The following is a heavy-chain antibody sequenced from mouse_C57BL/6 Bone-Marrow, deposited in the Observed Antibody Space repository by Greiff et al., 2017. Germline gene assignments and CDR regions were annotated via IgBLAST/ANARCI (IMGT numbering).Heavy chain of an antibody. CDR1: GYTFTSYW. Sequence: QVQLQQPGAELVMPGASVKLSCKASGYTFTSYWMHWVKQRPGQGLEWIGEIDPSDSYTNYNQKVKGKSTLTVDKSSSTAYVQLSSLTSEDSAVYYCARIPSYGYGDYAMDYWGQGTSVTVSS. CDR2: IDPSDSYT. J-gene: IGHJ4*01. V-gene: IGHV1-69*01. D-gene: IGHD2-9*01. CDR3: ARIPSYGYGDYAMDY.